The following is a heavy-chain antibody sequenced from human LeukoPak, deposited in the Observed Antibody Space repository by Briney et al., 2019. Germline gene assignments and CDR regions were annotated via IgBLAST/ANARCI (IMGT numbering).Heavy chain of an antibody. Sequence: PGGSLRLSCAVSGFTVSSKYMSWVRQSPGKGLEWIGEINHRGSTNLNPSLKSRVTLSVDTSKHQFSLKLTSMTAADAAVYYCASSVGSTDYWGQGTLVTVSS. D-gene: IGHD1-26*01. CDR2: INHRGST. CDR3: ASSVGSTDY. CDR1: GFTVSSKY. J-gene: IGHJ4*02. V-gene: IGHV4-34*01.